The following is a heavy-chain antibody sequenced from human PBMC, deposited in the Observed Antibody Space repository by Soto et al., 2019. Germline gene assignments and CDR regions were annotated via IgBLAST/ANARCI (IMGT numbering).Heavy chain of an antibody. V-gene: IGHV1-18*01. CDR3: ATRSHGSDY. CDR2: IRTDRGKT. D-gene: IGHD3-10*01. Sequence: QVKLVQSGPEVKKPGASVKVSCKTSGYTFTTYGITWGRQAPGQGLEWMGWIRTDRGKTNYAQKCQGRVTMSTDTPTRTAYMDPTSLMADDGAVCDCATRSHGSDYWGQGTVVIVSS. J-gene: IGHJ4*02. CDR1: GYTFTTYG.